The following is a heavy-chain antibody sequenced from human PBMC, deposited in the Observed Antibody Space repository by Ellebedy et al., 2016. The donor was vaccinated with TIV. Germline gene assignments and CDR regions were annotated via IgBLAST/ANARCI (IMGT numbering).Heavy chain of an antibody. V-gene: IGHV1-24*01. J-gene: IGHJ4*02. CDR3: ATYQGPNAYYDTLDY. CDR1: GYTLTELS. D-gene: IGHD3-22*01. CDR2: FDPEDGET. Sequence: ASVKVSCKVSGYTLTELSMHWVRQAPGKGLEWMGGFDPEDGETIYAQKFQGRVTMTEDTSTDTAYMELSSLRSEDTAVYYCATYQGPNAYYDTLDYWGQGTLVTVSS.